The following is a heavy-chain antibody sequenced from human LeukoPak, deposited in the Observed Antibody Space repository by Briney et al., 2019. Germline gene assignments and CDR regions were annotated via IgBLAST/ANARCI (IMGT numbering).Heavy chain of an antibody. CDR2: INPSDDST. Sequence: ASVKVSCKASGYTFNSSYMHWVRQAPGQGLEWMGIINPSDDSTRYAQKFQGRVTMTRDTSTNTVYMHLSSLSSDDTAVYYCARAYYESSAYRHAVYFDYWGQGTLVTVSS. D-gene: IGHD3-22*01. J-gene: IGHJ4*02. CDR1: GYTFNSSY. V-gene: IGHV1-46*02. CDR3: ARAYYESSAYRHAVYFDY.